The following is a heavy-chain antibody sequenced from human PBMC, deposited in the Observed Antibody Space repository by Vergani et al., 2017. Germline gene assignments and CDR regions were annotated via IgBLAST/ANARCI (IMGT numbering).Heavy chain of an antibody. CDR3: ARGSKIMVRGVISRGLDY. Sequence: QVQLVQSGAEVKKPGASVKVSCKASGYTFTGYYMHWVRQAPGQGLGWMGWINPNSGGTNYAQKFQGRVTMTRDTSISTAYMELSRLRSDDTAVYYCARGSKIMVRGVISRGLDYWGQGTLVTVSS. J-gene: IGHJ4*02. D-gene: IGHD3-10*01. V-gene: IGHV1-2*02. CDR1: GYTFTGYY. CDR2: INPNSGGT.